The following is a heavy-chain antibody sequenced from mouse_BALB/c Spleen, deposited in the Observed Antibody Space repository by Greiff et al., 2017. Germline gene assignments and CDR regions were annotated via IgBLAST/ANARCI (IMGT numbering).Heavy chain of an antibody. CDR2: IDPANGNT. Sequence: EVKLMESGAELVRSGASVKLSCTASGFNIKDYYMHWVKQRPEQGLEWIGRIDPANGNTKYDPKFQGKATITADTSSNTAYLQLSSLTSEDTAVYYCARPPIYYGYDGRDYYAMDYWGQGTSVTVSS. D-gene: IGHD2-2*01. V-gene: IGHV14-3*02. J-gene: IGHJ4*01. CDR1: GFNIKDYY. CDR3: ARPPIYYGYDGRDYYAMDY.